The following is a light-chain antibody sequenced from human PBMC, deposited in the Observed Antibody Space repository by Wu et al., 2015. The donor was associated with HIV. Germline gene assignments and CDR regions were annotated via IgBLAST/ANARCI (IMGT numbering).Light chain of an antibody. V-gene: IGKV3-15*01. CDR3: QQYHDWQT. CDR1: QNITNK. J-gene: IGKJ1*01. Sequence: EIVLTQSPATPSVSPGERATLSCRASQNITNKLVWYQQRLGQAPRLLIYGASTRATEIPARFSASGSGTEFTLTISSMQSEDFAVYYCQQYHDWQTFGQGTKVEIK. CDR2: GAS.